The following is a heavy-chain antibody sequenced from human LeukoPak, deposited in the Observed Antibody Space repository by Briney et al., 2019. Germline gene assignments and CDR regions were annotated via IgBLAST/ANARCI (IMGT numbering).Heavy chain of an antibody. CDR2: INPNSGGT. Sequence: ASVKVSCKASGYTFTGYYMHWVRQAPGQGLAWMGWINPNSGGTNYAQKFQGRVTMTRDTSISTVYMELSRLRSDDTAVYFCARAWYTAMAGGDTGMDVWGQGTTVTVSS. J-gene: IGHJ6*02. CDR1: GYTFTGYY. V-gene: IGHV1-2*02. CDR3: ARAWYTAMAGGDTGMDV. D-gene: IGHD5-18*01.